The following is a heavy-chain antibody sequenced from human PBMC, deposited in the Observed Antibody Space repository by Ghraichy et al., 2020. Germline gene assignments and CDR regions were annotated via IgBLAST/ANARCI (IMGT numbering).Heavy chain of an antibody. CDR1: GGSISSGDYY. V-gene: IGHV4-30-4*01. CDR2: IYYSGST. Sequence: SETLSLTCTVSGGSISSGDYYWSWIRQPPGKGLEWIGYIYYSGSTYYNPSLKSRVTISVDTSKNQFSLKLSSVTAADTAVYYCAREHGYSYGFYFDYWGQGTLVTVSS. CDR3: AREHGYSYGFYFDY. J-gene: IGHJ4*02. D-gene: IGHD5-18*01.